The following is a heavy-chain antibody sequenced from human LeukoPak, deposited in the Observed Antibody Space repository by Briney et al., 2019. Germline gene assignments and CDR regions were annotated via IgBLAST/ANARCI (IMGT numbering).Heavy chain of an antibody. J-gene: IGHJ6*02. CDR2: INSDGSST. CDR1: GFTFSSYW. CDR3: AVTTGYYYYGMDV. Sequence: PGGSLRLSCAASGFTFSSYWMHWVRQAPGKGLVWVSRINSDGSSTSYADSVKGRFTISRDNAKNTLYLQMNSLRAEDTAVYYCAVTTGYYYYGMDVWGQGTTVTVSS. D-gene: IGHD1-14*01. V-gene: IGHV3-74*01.